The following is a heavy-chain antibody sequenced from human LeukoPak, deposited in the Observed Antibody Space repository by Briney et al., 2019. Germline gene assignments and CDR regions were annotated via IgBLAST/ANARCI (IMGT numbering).Heavy chain of an antibody. CDR1: GGSFSGYY. CDR3: ASVVLVTLGLY. D-gene: IGHD2-8*02. J-gene: IGHJ4*02. V-gene: IGHV4-34*01. CDR2: INHSGST. Sequence: SETLSLTCAVYGGSFSGYYWSWIRQPPGKGLEWIGEINHSGSTNYNPSLKSRVTISVDTSKNQFSLKLSSVTAADTAVYYCASVVLVTLGLYWGQGTLVTVSS.